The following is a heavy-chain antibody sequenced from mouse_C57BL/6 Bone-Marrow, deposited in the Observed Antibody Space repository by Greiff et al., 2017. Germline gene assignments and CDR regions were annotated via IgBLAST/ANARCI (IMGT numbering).Heavy chain of an antibody. CDR1: GYAFTDYN. V-gene: IGHV1-18*01. Sequence: EVQLQQSGPELVQPGASVKIPCKASGYAFTDYNMDWVKQSPGKSLEWIGDINPNNGGTIYNQKFKGKATLTVDKTSSTAYMELRSLTSEDTAVYYCARWGGLGPRRDYFDYWGQGTTLTVSA. J-gene: IGHJ2*01. D-gene: IGHD4-1*01. CDR3: ARWGGLGPRRDYFDY. CDR2: INPNNGGT.